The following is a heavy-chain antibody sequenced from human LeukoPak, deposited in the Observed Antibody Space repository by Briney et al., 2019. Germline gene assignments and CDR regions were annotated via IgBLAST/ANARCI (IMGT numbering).Heavy chain of an antibody. CDR1: GGSISSGSYY. J-gene: IGHJ4*02. V-gene: IGHV4-61*02. D-gene: IGHD6-13*01. CDR3: ATGVHGIAAAGDYYFDY. CDR2: IYTSGST. Sequence: SETLSLTCTVSGGSISSGSYYWSWIRQPAGKGLEWIGRIYTSGSTNYNPSLKSRVTISVDTSKNQFSLKLSSVTAADTAVYYCATGVHGIAAAGDYYFDYWGQGTLVTVSS.